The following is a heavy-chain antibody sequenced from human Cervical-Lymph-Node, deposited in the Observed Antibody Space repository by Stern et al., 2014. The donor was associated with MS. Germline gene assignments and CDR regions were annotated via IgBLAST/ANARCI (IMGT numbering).Heavy chain of an antibody. J-gene: IGHJ4*02. CDR1: GFTFDDYA. D-gene: IGHD3-22*01. Sequence: QLVESGGGLVQPGRSLRLSCAASGFTFDDYAMHWVRQAPGKGLEWVSGISWNSGSIGYADSVKGRFTISRDNAKNSLYLQMNSLRAEDTALYYCAKSHYYDSSGHFDYWGQGTLVTVSS. V-gene: IGHV3-9*01. CDR2: ISWNSGSI. CDR3: AKSHYYDSSGHFDY.